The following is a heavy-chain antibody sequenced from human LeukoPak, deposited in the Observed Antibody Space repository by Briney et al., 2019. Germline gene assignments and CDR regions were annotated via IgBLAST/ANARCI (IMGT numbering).Heavy chain of an antibody. V-gene: IGHV3-64D*09. CDR1: GFTFSSYA. CDR3: VKVRIPGTTVTGFDY. J-gene: IGHJ4*02. Sequence: PGGSLRLSCSVSGFTFSSYAMYWVRQPPGKGLEYVSAISSNGDRIYYADSVEGRFTISRDNSKNTVYLQMSSLGAGDTAVYYCVKVRIPGTTVTGFDYWGQGTLVTVSS. D-gene: IGHD4-17*01. CDR2: ISSNGDRI.